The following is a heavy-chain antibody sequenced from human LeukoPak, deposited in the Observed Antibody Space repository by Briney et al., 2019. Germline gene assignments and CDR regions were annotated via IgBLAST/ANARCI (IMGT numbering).Heavy chain of an antibody. CDR3: ATGELAYCGGDCSRSLPPDY. CDR1: GYTLTELS. V-gene: IGHV1-24*01. CDR2: FDPEDGET. J-gene: IGHJ4*02. Sequence: GASVTVSCKVSGYTLTELSMHWVRQAPGKGLEWMGGFDPEDGETIYAQKFQGRVTMTEDTSTDTAYMELSSLRSEDTAVYYCATGELAYCGGDCSRSLPPDYWGQGTLVTVSS. D-gene: IGHD2-21*02.